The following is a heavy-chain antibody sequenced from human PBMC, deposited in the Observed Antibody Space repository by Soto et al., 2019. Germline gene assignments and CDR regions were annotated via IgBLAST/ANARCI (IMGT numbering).Heavy chain of an antibody. J-gene: IGHJ5*02. CDR3: AKVEGNWFDP. V-gene: IGHV3-9*01. CDR1: GFTFDDYA. Sequence: GGPLRLSCAASGFTFDDYAMHWVRQAPGKGLEWVSGINWNSGSIGYADSVKGRFTISRDNAKNSLYLQMNSLRAEDTALYYGAKVEGNWFDPWGQGTLVTVSS. CDR2: INWNSGSI.